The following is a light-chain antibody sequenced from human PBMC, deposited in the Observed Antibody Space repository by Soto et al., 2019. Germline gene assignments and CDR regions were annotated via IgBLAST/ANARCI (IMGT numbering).Light chain of an antibody. J-gene: IGKJ1*01. CDR2: GAD. CDR1: ESVDSNY. Sequence: EIVLTQSPGTLSLSPGERATLSCRATESVDSNYLDWYQQKPDQAPRLLIYGADSSATGTPDGFPGSGSGTDFTLTISRLEPEDSAVYYSQQHSDSPKTFGQGTKVEIK. CDR3: QQHSDSPKT. V-gene: IGKV3-20*01.